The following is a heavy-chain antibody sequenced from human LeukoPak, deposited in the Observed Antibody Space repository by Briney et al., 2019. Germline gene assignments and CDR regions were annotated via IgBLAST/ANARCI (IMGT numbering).Heavy chain of an antibody. V-gene: IGHV5-51*01. Sequence: GESLKISCKGSGYRFTSYWIGWVRQMPGKGLEWMGIIYLRDSDARYSPSFQGQVTISADKSISTAYLQWSSLKASDTAMYYCARLVVAGTRYFDYWGQGTLVTASS. J-gene: IGHJ4*02. CDR2: IYLRDSDA. CDR1: GYRFTSYW. D-gene: IGHD6-19*01. CDR3: ARLVVAGTRYFDY.